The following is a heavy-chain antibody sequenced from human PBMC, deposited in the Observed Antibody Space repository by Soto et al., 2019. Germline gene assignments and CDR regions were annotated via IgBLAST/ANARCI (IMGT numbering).Heavy chain of an antibody. CDR3: AKDLVYLPPPLTLSPQGGWFDP. J-gene: IGHJ5*02. D-gene: IGHD1-26*01. CDR1: GGSISNYY. Sequence: SETLSLTCTVSGGSISNYYWSWVRQPPGKGLEWIGYIYDSGSTNYNPSLKSRVTISVDTSKNQFSLKLSSVTAADTAVYYCAKDLVYLPPPLTLSPQGGWFDPWGQGTLVTVSS. V-gene: IGHV4-59*12. CDR2: IYDSGST.